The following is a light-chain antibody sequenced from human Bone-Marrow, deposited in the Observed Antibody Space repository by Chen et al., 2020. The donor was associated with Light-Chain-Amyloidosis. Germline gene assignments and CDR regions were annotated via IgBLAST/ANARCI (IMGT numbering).Light chain of an antibody. CDR1: QSVRSS. V-gene: IGKV3-15*01. J-gene: IGKJ1*01. CDR3: QQYNNWPPWT. Sequence: EIVITQSPATLSVSPGERATLSCRASQSVRSSFAWYQQKPGQAPRLLIYGASTRATGIPARFSGSGSGTEFTLTISSLQSEDFAVYYCQQYNNWPPWTFGQGTKVEIK. CDR2: GAS.